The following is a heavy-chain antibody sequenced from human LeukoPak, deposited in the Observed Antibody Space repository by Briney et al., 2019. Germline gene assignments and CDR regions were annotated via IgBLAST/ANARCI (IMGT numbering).Heavy chain of an antibody. J-gene: IGHJ6*03. Sequence: SVKVSCKASGGTFSSYAISWVRQAPGQGLEWMGGIIPIFGTANYAQKFQGRVTITADKSTSTAYMELSSLRSEDTAVYYCARARDGYPNTESDYYYYMDVWGKGTTVTVSS. CDR1: GGTFSSYA. V-gene: IGHV1-69*06. CDR2: IIPIFGTA. D-gene: IGHD5-24*01. CDR3: ARARDGYPNTESDYYYYMDV.